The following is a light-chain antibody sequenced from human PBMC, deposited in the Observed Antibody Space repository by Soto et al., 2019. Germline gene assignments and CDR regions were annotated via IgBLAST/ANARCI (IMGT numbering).Light chain of an antibody. CDR1: ESVGSN. Sequence: EIVMTQSPATLSVSPGGRATLSCRASESVGSNLAWYQQKPGQSPRLLIHGESKRATGIPARFSGSGSGTEFTLTISSLQSEDFATYYCQQSFSQWSFGQGTKVEIK. CDR3: QQSFSQWS. J-gene: IGKJ1*01. V-gene: IGKV3-15*01. CDR2: GES.